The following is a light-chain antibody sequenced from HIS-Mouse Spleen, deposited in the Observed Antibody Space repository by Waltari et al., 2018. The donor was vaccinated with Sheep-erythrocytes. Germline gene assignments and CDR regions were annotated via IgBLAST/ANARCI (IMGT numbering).Light chain of an antibody. CDR2: EGS. V-gene: IGLV2-23*01. Sequence: QSVLTQPASVSGSPGQSITISCTGTRSDVGSYNLVPWYQQHPGKAPKLMIYEGSKRPSGVSNRFSGSESGNTASLTISGLQAEDEADYYCCSYAGSSTWVFGGGTKLTVL. CDR3: CSYAGSSTWV. J-gene: IGLJ3*02. CDR1: RSDVGSYNL.